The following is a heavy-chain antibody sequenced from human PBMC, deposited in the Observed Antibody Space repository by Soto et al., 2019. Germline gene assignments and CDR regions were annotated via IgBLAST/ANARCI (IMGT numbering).Heavy chain of an antibody. CDR3: ASGRMTMIVGY. Sequence: QVPLVESGGGVVQPGRSLRLSCAASGFTFSSYAMHWVRQAPGKGLEWVAVISYDGSNKYYADSVKGRFTISRDNYKNTLYLQMNSMRAEDTAVYYCASGRMTMIVGYWGQGTLVTVSS. CDR1: GFTFSSYA. V-gene: IGHV3-30-3*01. J-gene: IGHJ4*02. CDR2: ISYDGSNK. D-gene: IGHD3-22*01.